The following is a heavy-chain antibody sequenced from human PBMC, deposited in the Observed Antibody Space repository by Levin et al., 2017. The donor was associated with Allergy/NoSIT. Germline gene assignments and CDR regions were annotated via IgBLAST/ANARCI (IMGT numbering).Heavy chain of an antibody. V-gene: IGHV4-34*01. Sequence: ESLKISCAVYGGSFSGYYWSWIRQPPGKGLEWIGEINHSGSTNYNPSLKSRVTISVDTSKNQFSLKLSSVTAADTAVYYCASFGRRGYSYGYRYYYGMDVWGQGTTVTVSS. D-gene: IGHD5-18*01. CDR1: GGSFSGYY. J-gene: IGHJ6*02. CDR2: INHSGST. CDR3: ASFGRRGYSYGYRYYYGMDV.